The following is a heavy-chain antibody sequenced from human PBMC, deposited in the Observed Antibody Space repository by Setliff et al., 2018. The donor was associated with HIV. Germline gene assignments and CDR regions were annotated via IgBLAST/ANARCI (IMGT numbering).Heavy chain of an antibody. D-gene: IGHD5-12*01. CDR2: ISSRGTDT. CDR3: ARDPVATIPRGFDI. V-gene: IGHV3-21*01. CDR1: GFTFSNYD. Sequence: PGGSLRLSCAASGFTFSNYDMSWVRQAPGKGLEWVSSISSRGTDTYYADSVKGRFTISRDSAHNSLYLQMNSLRVDDTAVYYCARDPVATIPRGFDIWGQGTMVTVSS. J-gene: IGHJ3*02.